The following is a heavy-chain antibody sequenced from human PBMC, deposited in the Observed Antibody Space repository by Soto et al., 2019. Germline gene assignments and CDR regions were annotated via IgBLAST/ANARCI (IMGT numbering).Heavy chain of an antibody. Sequence: EVQLLESGGGLVQPGGSLRLSCAASGFTFSSYAMRWVRQAPVKGLEWVSAISGSGGSTYYADSVKGRFTISRDNSKNTLYLQMNSLRAEDTAVYDCARRGSGSYYYYWGQGTRVTVSS. CDR2: ISGSGGST. V-gene: IGHV3-23*01. D-gene: IGHD1-26*01. J-gene: IGHJ4*02. CDR1: GFTFSSYA. CDR3: ARRGSGSYYYY.